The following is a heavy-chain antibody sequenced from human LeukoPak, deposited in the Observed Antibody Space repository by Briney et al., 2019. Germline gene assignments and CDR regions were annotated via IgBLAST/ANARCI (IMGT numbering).Heavy chain of an antibody. CDR2: ISGSGGST. CDR3: AKTYGSGSYFHP. J-gene: IGHJ5*02. CDR1: GFTFSSYA. Sequence: GGSLRLSCAASGFTFSSYAMSWVRQAPGKGLEWVSAISGSGGSTYYADSVEGRFTISRDNSKNTLYLQMNSLRAEDTAVYYCAKTYGSGSYFHPWGQGTLVTVSS. V-gene: IGHV3-23*01. D-gene: IGHD3-10*01.